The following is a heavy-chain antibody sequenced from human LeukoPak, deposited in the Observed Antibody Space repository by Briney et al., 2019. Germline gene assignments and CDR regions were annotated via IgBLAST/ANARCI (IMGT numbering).Heavy chain of an antibody. Sequence: PSETLSLTCTVSGGSISTYYWSWIRQPPGKGLEWIGSMYYSGSTNYKPSLKSRVTMSVDTSKNQFSLKLNSVTAADTAVYYCARGPSLGAFDIWGQGTMVTISS. J-gene: IGHJ3*02. CDR3: ARGPSLGAFDI. CDR1: GGSISTYY. D-gene: IGHD6-6*01. CDR2: MYYSGST. V-gene: IGHV4-59*12.